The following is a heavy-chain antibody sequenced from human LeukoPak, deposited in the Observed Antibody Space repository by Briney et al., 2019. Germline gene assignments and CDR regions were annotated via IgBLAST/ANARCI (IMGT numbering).Heavy chain of an antibody. CDR3: ARGRNTGRQFYFDY. Sequence: PGGSLRLSCAASGFTVSSKYMSWVRQAPGKGLEWVSVIYSGGSTYYADSVKGRFTISRDNSKNTLYLQMNSLRAEDTAVYYCARGRNTGRQFYFDYWGQGTLVTVAS. CDR1: GFTVSSKY. D-gene: IGHD5-18*01. J-gene: IGHJ4*02. V-gene: IGHV3-53*01. CDR2: IYSGGST.